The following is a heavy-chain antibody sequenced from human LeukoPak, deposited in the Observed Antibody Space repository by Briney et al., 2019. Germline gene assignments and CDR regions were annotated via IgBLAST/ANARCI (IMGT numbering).Heavy chain of an antibody. CDR2: IYDSGST. CDR3: ATSDPPSPA. CDR1: GGSISSYY. Sequence: SETLSLTCTVSGGSISSYYWSWIRQPPGKGLEWIGYIYDSGSTNYNPFLKSRVTISVDTSKNQFSLRLDSVTAADMAVYYCATSDPPSPAWGQGTLVTVSS. V-gene: IGHV4-59*01. D-gene: IGHD2-2*01. J-gene: IGHJ5*02.